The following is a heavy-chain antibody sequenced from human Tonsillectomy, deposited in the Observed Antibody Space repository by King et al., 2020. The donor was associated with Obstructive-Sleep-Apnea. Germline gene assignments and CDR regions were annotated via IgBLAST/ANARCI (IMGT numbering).Heavy chain of an antibody. J-gene: IGHJ4*02. Sequence: VQLVESGTEVKKPGASVKVSCKASGYTFSIFGISWVRQAPGQGLEWMGWISAYNGDTNYAQKLQGRVTMNTDTSTSTAYMELRSLRSDDTAVYYCARDRIDYGDYSGYDDWGQGTLVTVSS. D-gene: IGHD4-17*01. CDR3: ARDRIDYGDYSGYDD. CDR2: ISAYNGDT. CDR1: GYTFSIFG. V-gene: IGHV1-18*04.